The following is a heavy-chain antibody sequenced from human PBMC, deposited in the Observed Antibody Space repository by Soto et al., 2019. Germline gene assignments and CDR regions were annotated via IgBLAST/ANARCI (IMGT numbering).Heavy chain of an antibody. CDR1: GFPPTTSGVG. CDR3: AHRVLRTVFGLVTTTAIYFDF. CDR2: IFWDDDK. Sequence: QITFNGSGPSVVGPTETLPLTWRFSGFPPTTSGVGVGWIRQSPRKAPGWLALIFWDDDKRYSASLKSRLTITKDTSKNQVVLTVSDLDPTDTATYYCAHRVLRTVFGLVTTTAIYFDFWGQGTPVAVSS. V-gene: IGHV2-5*02. D-gene: IGHD3-3*01. J-gene: IGHJ4*02.